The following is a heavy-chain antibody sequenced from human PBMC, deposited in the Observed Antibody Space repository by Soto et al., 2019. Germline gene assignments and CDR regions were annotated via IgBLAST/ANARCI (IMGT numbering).Heavy chain of an antibody. D-gene: IGHD3-16*01. V-gene: IGHV4-34*12. CDR1: GASLGGFH. CDR2: LIHGGST. Sequence: LSLTCAIYGASLGGFHWTWLRQAPGKGLEWIGELIHGGSTNYNPSLKGRVSFSLDTSKNQFSLHLMSVTAADTAVYYCARSPLGYDYVRQTWREVGDSFDIWGRGTLVTV. J-gene: IGHJ3*02. CDR3: ARSPLGYDYVRQTWREVGDSFDI.